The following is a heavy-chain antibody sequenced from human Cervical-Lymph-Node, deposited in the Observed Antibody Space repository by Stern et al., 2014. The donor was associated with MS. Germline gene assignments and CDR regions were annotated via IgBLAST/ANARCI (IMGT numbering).Heavy chain of an antibody. J-gene: IGHJ4*02. Sequence: QVQLQESGPGLLKPSETLALTCSVSGSSASKTTYYWAWIRQPPGKGLEWIGSIYYSGPTYYNPSLKSRVTISVDTSKKQFSLPLKSLTATDTAFYYCARYRRRDGYNHSFDSWGRGTLVTVSS. CDR1: GSSASKTTYY. CDR3: ARYRRRDGYNHSFDS. V-gene: IGHV4-39*01. D-gene: IGHD5-24*01. CDR2: IYYSGPT.